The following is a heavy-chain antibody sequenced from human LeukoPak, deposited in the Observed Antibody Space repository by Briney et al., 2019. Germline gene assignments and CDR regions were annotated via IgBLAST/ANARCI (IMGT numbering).Heavy chain of an antibody. V-gene: IGHV4-39*01. CDR2: IYYSGST. Sequence: SETLSLTCTVSGGSISSSSYYWGWIRQPPGKGREWIGSIYYSGSTYYKPSIKSRVTISVDTSKNQFSLKLSSVTAADTAVYYCVSLPDYGGNSDGYWGQGTLVSVS. CDR3: VSLPDYGGNSDGY. CDR1: GGSISSSSYY. D-gene: IGHD4-23*01. J-gene: IGHJ4*02.